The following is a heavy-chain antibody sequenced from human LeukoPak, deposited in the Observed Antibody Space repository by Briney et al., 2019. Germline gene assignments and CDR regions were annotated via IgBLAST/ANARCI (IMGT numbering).Heavy chain of an antibody. J-gene: IGHJ4*02. CDR2: IYGGGST. CDR3: ARGSIVAPEGSDDY. Sequence: GGSLRLSCAASGFTFSNPWMSWVRQAPGKGLEWVSVIYGGGSTYYADSVKGRFTISRDNSKNTLYLQMNSLRVEDTAVYYCARGSIVAPEGSDDYWGQGTLVTVSS. CDR1: GFTFSNPW. D-gene: IGHD2-15*01. V-gene: IGHV3-53*01.